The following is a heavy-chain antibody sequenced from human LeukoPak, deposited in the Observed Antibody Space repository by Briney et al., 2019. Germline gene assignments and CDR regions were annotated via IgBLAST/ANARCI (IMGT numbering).Heavy chain of an antibody. V-gene: IGHV3-64D*06. CDR2: MSNSGGST. CDR1: GFTFTKYA. J-gene: IGHJ4*02. CDR3: VKHGLSGTLDPRDYFDY. D-gene: IGHD6-19*01. Sequence: GGSLRLSCSASGFTFTKYALHWVRQAPGKGLEYVSSMSNSGGSTYYADSLKGRITISRDNSRNTLYLQMSSLRAEDTAVYYCVKHGLSGTLDPRDYFDYWGQGTLVTVSS.